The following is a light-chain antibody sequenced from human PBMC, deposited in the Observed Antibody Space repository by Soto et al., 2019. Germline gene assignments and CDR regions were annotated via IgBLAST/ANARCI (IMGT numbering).Light chain of an antibody. CDR1: QSVSSSY. J-gene: IGKJ1*01. Sequence: EIVLTQSPGTLSLSPEERATLSCRASQSVSSSYLAWYQQKPGQAPRLLIYGASSRATGIPDRFSGSGSGTDFTLTISRLEPEDFAVYYCQQYGGPWTFGQGTKV. CDR3: QQYGGPWT. CDR2: GAS. V-gene: IGKV3-20*01.